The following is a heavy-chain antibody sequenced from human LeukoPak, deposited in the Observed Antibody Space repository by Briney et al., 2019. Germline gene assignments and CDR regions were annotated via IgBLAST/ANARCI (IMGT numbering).Heavy chain of an antibody. D-gene: IGHD3-22*01. V-gene: IGHV3-48*02. CDR3: ARERGGYYYYDSSGYGAFDI. Sequence: PGGSLRLSCAASGFTFSSYSKNWVRQAPGQGLERVSYISSSSSTIYYADSVKGRFTISRDNAKNSLYLQMNSLRDEDTAVYYCARERGGYYYYDSSGYGAFDIWGQGTMVTVSS. CDR2: ISSSSSTI. J-gene: IGHJ3*02. CDR1: GFTFSSYS.